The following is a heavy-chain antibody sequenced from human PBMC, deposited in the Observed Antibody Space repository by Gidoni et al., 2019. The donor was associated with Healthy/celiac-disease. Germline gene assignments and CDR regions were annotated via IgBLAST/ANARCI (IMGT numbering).Heavy chain of an antibody. CDR3: AREGGDYGDYGNSFDP. V-gene: IGHV3-74*01. Sequence: EVQLVESGGGLVQPGGSLRLSCAASGFTFSRYWMHWVRQAPGKGLVWVSRINSDGSSTSYADSVKGRFTISRDNAKNTLYLQMNSLRAEDTAVYYCAREGGDYGDYGNSFDPWGQGTLVTVSS. D-gene: IGHD4-17*01. CDR2: INSDGSST. J-gene: IGHJ5*02. CDR1: GFTFSRYW.